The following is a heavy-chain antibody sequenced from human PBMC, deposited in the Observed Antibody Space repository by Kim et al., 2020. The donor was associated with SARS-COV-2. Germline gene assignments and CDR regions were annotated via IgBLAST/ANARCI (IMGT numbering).Heavy chain of an antibody. CDR2: INHSGST. CDR3: ARVPDIVVVPAATGVENEPENWFDP. Sequence: SETLSLTCAVYGGSFSGYYWSWIRQPPGKGLEWIGEINHSGSTNYNPSLKSRVTISVDTSKNQFSLKLSSVTAADTAVYYCARVPDIVVVPAATGVENEPENWFDPWGQGTLVTVSS. J-gene: IGHJ5*02. D-gene: IGHD2-2*01. V-gene: IGHV4-34*01. CDR1: GGSFSGYY.